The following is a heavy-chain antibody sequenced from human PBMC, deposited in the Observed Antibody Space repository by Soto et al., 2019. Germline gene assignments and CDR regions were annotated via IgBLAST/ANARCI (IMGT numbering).Heavy chain of an antibody. D-gene: IGHD2-2*03. CDR3: AREVHGYCSSPSCPTVHAFDI. J-gene: IGHJ3*02. CDR1: GYTLTELS. V-gene: IGHV1-24*01. Sequence: ASVKVSCKVSGYTLTELSMHWVRQAPGKGLEWMGGFDPEDGETIYAQKFQGRVTMTEDTFTDTAYMELSSLRSEDTAVYYCAREVHGYCSSPSCPTVHAFDIWGQGTMVT. CDR2: FDPEDGET.